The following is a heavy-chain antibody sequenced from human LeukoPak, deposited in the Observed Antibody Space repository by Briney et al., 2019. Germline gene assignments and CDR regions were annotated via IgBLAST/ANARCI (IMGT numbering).Heavy chain of an antibody. J-gene: IGHJ4*02. CDR1: GFTFSIFT. D-gene: IGHD2-2*01. Sequence: PGGALRLSCAASGFTFSIFTMSWVRQAPGKGLEWVSSISSGSSYIYYADSMKGRFTISRDNAKNSLYLQMNSQRADDTAVYYCAKEGYCSSATCHFDYWGQGTLVTVSS. V-gene: IGHV3-21*06. CDR3: AKEGYCSSATCHFDY. CDR2: ISSGSSYI.